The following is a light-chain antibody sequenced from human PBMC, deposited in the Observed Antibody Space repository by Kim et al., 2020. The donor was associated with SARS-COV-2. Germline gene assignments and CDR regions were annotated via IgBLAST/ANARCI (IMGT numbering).Light chain of an antibody. CDR3: CSLGGSDTHDV. J-gene: IGLJ1*01. Sequence: SPTSPTEPNSVIGSNNLVSWYHKHPGKAPKLLIFEVSKRPLGVSNRFSGSKSGNTASLAISRLQAEDEADYYCCSLGGSDTHDVFGIGTQVTVL. CDR2: EVS. CDR1: NSVIGSNNL. V-gene: IGLV2-23*02.